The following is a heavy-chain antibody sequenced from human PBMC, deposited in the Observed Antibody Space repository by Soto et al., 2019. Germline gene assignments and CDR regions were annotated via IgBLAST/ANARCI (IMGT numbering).Heavy chain of an antibody. J-gene: IGHJ4*02. CDR2: INPSGGST. D-gene: IGHD3-10*01. CDR3: ARGRDYYGSGSYLYDY. CDR1: GYTFTSYY. V-gene: IGHV1-46*03. Sequence: QVQLVQSGAEVKKPGASVKVSCKASGYTFTSYYMHWVRQAPGQGLEWMGIINPSGGSTSYAQKFQGIVTMTRDTSTSTVYIELSSLRSEDTAVYYCARGRDYYGSGSYLYDYWGQGTLVTVSS.